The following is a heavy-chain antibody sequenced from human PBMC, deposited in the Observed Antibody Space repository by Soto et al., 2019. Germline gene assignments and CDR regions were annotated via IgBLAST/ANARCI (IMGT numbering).Heavy chain of an antibody. J-gene: IGHJ4*02. V-gene: IGHV3-23*01. CDR1: GFTFSSYA. D-gene: IGHD1-26*01. Sequence: EVQLLESGGQLIQPGGSLRLSCAASGFTFSSYAMSWVRQAPGQGLEWVSAIRGSGSSTYYADSVKGRFTISRDNSKNTLQLEMNSLRADDTAIYYCAKDRSFPYYFEYWGQGTLVTVSS. CDR3: AKDRSFPYYFEY. CDR2: IRGSGSST.